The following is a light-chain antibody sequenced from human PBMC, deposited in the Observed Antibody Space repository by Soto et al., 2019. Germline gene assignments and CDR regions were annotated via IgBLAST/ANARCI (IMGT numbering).Light chain of an antibody. CDR3: QQYGSSHS. V-gene: IGKV3-20*01. J-gene: IGKJ1*01. CDR2: GAS. Sequence: IVLTQSPGTLSLSPGERATLSCRASQSVSSSYLAWYQQKPGQAPRLLIYGASSRATGIPDRFSGSGSGTYFTLTISRLEPEDFAVYYCQQYGSSHSFGQGTKVDIK. CDR1: QSVSSSY.